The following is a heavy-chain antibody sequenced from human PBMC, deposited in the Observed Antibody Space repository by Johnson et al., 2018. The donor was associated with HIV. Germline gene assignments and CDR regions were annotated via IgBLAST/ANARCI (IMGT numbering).Heavy chain of an antibody. CDR1: GFSFSNYW. CDR2: ISPDESKT. V-gene: IGHV3-74*02. D-gene: IGHD1-26*01. CDR3: ARGGRYSESVNDAHDI. J-gene: IGHJ3*02. Sequence: VQLVESGGGLVQPGGSLRLSCVASGFSFSNYWMHWVRQAPGKGPVWVSRISPDESKTDYADSVKGRFTISRDNAKNTLHLQMNSLRGEDTAVYYCARGGRYSESVNDAHDIWGQGTKVTVSS.